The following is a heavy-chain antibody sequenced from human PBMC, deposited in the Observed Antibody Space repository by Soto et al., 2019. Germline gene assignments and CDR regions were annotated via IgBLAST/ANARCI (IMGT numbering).Heavy chain of an antibody. Sequence: ASVKVSCKASGYTFTSYGISWVRQAPGQGLEWMGWISAYNGNTNYAQKLQGRVTMTTDTSTSTAYMELRSLRSDDTAVYYCARDTPPGYCTNGVCPLPFPMDVWGQGTTVTVSS. CDR2: ISAYNGNT. J-gene: IGHJ6*02. D-gene: IGHD2-8*01. CDR3: ARDTPPGYCTNGVCPLPFPMDV. CDR1: GYTFTSYG. V-gene: IGHV1-18*01.